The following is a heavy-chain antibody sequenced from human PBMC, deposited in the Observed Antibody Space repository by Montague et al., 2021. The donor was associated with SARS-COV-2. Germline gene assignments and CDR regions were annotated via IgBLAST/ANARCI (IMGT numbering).Heavy chain of an antibody. D-gene: IGHD3-22*01. CDR3: ARDGYYDNSGYYVRDAFDI. V-gene: IGHV4-59*01. Sequence: SETLSLTCTVSGGSISSYYWSWIRQPPGKGLEWIGYIYYSGSTSYNPSLRSRVTISVDTSKNQFSLKLRSVTAADTAVYYCARDGYYDNSGYYVRDAFDIWGQGTMVTVSS. CDR1: GGSISSYY. CDR2: IYYSGST. J-gene: IGHJ3*02.